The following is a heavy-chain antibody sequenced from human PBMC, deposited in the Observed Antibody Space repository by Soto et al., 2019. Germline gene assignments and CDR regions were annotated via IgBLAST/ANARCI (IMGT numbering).Heavy chain of an antibody. CDR3: ARRYGGNFDY. J-gene: IGHJ4*02. V-gene: IGHV4-59*01. Sequence: SETLSLTCTFSGFSISSYYWSWIRQPPGKGLEWIGYIYYSGSTNYNPSLKSRVTISVDTSKNQFSLKLSSVTAADTAVYYCARRYGGNFDYWGQGTLVTVPQ. CDR2: IYYSGST. CDR1: GFSISSYY. D-gene: IGHD4-17*01.